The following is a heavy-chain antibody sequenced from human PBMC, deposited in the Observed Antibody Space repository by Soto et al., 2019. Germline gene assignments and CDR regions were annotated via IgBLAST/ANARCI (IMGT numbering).Heavy chain of an antibody. V-gene: IGHV1-3*01. CDR1: GYTVTSDP. D-gene: IGHD5-18*01. CDR3: ARDGYNYGSTYYGMEV. Sequence: ASVXVSCKACGYTVTSDPTHCVRQAPGQRLEWMGWIDAGNGNTKYSQKFRGRATFTTDTSASTAYMDLSSLRSEDTAVYYGARDGYNYGSTYYGMEVWGQGTTVTVSS. J-gene: IGHJ6*01. CDR2: IDAGNGNT.